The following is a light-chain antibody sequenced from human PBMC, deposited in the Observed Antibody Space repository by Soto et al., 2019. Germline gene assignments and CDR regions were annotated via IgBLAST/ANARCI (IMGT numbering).Light chain of an antibody. CDR1: SSDVGRYNY. V-gene: IGLV2-14*01. CDR3: SSYTTISTLV. J-gene: IGLJ1*01. Sequence: QSVLAQPASVSGSPGQSITISCTGTSSDVGRYNYVSWYQHHPGNAPKLIIYEVSNRPSGVSDRFSGSKSGSTASLTISGLQAEDEADYYCSSYTTISTLVFGSGTK. CDR2: EVS.